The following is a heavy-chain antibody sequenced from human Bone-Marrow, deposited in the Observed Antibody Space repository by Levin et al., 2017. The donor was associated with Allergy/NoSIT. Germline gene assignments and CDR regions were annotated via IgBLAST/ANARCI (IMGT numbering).Heavy chain of an antibody. V-gene: IGHV6-1*01. J-gene: IGHJ6*02. CDR2: TYYRTKWSY. Sequence: NTSETLSLTCAISGDSVSNKSSAWNWIRQSPSRGLEWLGRTYYRTKWSYNYAGSVQGRITVTPDTSKNQVSLHLNSVTPEDTAVYYCARDSAASGQIMDVWGQGTTVAVSS. CDR1: GDSVSNKSSA. CDR3: ARDSAASGQIMDV. D-gene: IGHD6-13*01.